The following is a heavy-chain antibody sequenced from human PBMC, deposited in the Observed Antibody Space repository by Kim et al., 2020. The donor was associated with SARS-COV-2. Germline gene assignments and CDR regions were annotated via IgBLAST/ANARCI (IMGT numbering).Heavy chain of an antibody. CDR3: ARAEYYDFWSGSEEAFDI. V-gene: IGHV3-53*01. J-gene: IGHJ3*02. Sequence: KGRFTNSRDNSKNTLYLQMNRLRAKDTAVYYCARAEYYDFWSGSEEAFDIWGQGTMVTVSS. D-gene: IGHD3-3*01.